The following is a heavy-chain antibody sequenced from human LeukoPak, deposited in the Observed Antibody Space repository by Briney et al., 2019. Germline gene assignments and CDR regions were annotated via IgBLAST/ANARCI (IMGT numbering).Heavy chain of an antibody. Sequence: SETLSLTCAVYGGSFSGYYWSWIRQPPGKGLEWIGEINHSGSTNYNPSLKSRVTISVDTSKNQFSLKLSSVTAADTAVYYCARSPLHFYYGSGSPRVGMDVWGKGTTVTISS. CDR3: ARSPLHFYYGSGSPRVGMDV. D-gene: IGHD3-10*01. CDR2: INHSGST. V-gene: IGHV4-34*01. J-gene: IGHJ6*03. CDR1: GGSFSGYY.